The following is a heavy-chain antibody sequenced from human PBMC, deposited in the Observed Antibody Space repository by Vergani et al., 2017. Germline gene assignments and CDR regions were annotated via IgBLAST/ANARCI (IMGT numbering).Heavy chain of an antibody. D-gene: IGHD3-9*01. Sequence: QVQLVESGGGLVKPGGSLRLSCAASGFTFSDYYMSWIRQAPGKGLEWVSYISSSSSYTNYADSVKGRFTISRDNATNSLYLQMNRLRAEDTAVYYCARDFEILTGYDGNFDYWGQGTLVTVSS. CDR1: GFTFSDYY. CDR3: ARDFEILTGYDGNFDY. V-gene: IGHV3-11*05. J-gene: IGHJ4*02. CDR2: ISSSSSYT.